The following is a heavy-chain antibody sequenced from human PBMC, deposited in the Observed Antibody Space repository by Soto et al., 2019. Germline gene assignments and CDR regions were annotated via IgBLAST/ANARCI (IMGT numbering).Heavy chain of an antibody. V-gene: IGHV4-34*01. D-gene: IGHD2-8*01. Sequence: PSETLSLTCAVYGGSFSGYYWSWIRQPPGKGLEWIGEINHSGSTNYNPSLKSRVTISVDTSKNQFSLKLSSVTAADTAVYYCARVRLMVFAFDYWGQGTLVTGSS. CDR3: ARVRLMVFAFDY. CDR2: INHSGST. CDR1: GGSFSGYY. J-gene: IGHJ4*02.